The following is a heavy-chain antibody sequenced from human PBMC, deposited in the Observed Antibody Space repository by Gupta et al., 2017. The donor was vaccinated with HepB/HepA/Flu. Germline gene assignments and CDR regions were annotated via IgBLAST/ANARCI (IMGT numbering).Heavy chain of an antibody. D-gene: IGHD3-3*01. V-gene: IGHV1-18*01. J-gene: IGHJ4*02. CDR3: VRVEDFWINSPLSHWGDH. CDR1: GYNFRSYY. CDR2: VSGYYGTA. Sequence: QVQLVQSGAEVKEPGASVKVSCKASGYNFRSYYISWVRQAPGQGLEWVGWVSGYYGTAMYAQKVQGRVTMTTDTSTNTAYMELRSLRSDDTAMYYCVRVEDFWINSPLSHWGDHWGQGTLVTVSS.